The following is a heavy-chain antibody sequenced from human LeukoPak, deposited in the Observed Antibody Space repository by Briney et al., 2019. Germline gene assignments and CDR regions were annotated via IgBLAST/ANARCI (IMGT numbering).Heavy chain of an antibody. D-gene: IGHD1-26*01. V-gene: IGHV3-30*04. J-gene: IGHJ4*02. Sequence: PGGSLRLSCAASGFTFSSYAMHWVRQTPGKGLEWVAVISYDGSNKFHADSVKGRFTISRDNSKTTLYLEMKTLRAEDTGVYFCARGRGGTTTPYYFDYWGRGALVTVSS. CDR2: ISYDGSNK. CDR1: GFTFSSYA. CDR3: ARGRGGTTTPYYFDY.